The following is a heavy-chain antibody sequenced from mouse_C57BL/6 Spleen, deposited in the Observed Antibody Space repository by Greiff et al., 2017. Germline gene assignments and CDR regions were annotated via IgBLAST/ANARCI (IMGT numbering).Heavy chain of an antibody. J-gene: IGHJ2*01. V-gene: IGHV7-3*01. Sequence: EVKLVESGGGLVQPGGSLSLSCAASGFTFTDYYMSWVRQPPGKALEWLGFIRNKANGYTTEYSASVKGRFTISRDNSQSILYLQMNALRAEDSAPYYSARSESFCFISCGQGTPLTLSS. CDR2: IRNKANGYTT. CDR3: ARSESFCFIS. D-gene: IGHD1-1*01. CDR1: GFTFTDYY.